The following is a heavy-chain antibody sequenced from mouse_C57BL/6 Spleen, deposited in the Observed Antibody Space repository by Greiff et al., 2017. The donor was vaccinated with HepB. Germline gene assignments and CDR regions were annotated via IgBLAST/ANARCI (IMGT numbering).Heavy chain of an antibody. CDR1: GFTFSDYG. CDR3: ARDYYDYLDY. J-gene: IGHJ2*01. D-gene: IGHD2-4*01. V-gene: IGHV5-17*01. Sequence: VQVVESGGGLVKPGGSLKLSCAASGFTFSDYGMHWVRQAPEKGLEWVAYISSGSSTIYYADTVKGRFTISRDNTKNTLFLQMTSLRSEDTAMYYCARDYYDYLDYWGQGTTLTVSS. CDR2: ISSGSSTI.